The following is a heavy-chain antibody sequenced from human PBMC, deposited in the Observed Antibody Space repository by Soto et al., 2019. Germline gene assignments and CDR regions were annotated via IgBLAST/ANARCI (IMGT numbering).Heavy chain of an antibody. CDR1: GFTFGGYG. J-gene: IGHJ4*02. CDR3: ARDGVGATTFFGYFDY. D-gene: IGHD1-26*01. V-gene: IGHV3-30*02. CDR2: TRHDGSNT. Sequence: GGSLRLSCAASGFTFGGYGMHWVRQAPGKGLEWVAITRHDGSNTYYADSVRGRFTNSRDNSKKTLYLQMDSLRAEDTAVYYCARDGVGATTFFGYFDYWGQGTLVSVSS.